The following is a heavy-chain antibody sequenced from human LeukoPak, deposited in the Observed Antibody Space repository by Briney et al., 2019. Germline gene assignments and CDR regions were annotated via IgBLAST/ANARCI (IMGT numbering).Heavy chain of an antibody. CDR2: IYYSGST. CDR3: ARDLAVAGTGGWFDP. CDR1: GGSISSYY. V-gene: IGHV4-59*01. J-gene: IGHJ5*02. D-gene: IGHD6-19*01. Sequence: SSETLSLTCTVPGGSISSYYWSWIRQPPGKGLEWIGYIYYSGSTNYNPFLKSRVTISVDTSKNQFSLKLSSVTAADTAVYYCARDLAVAGTGGWFDPWGQGTLVTVSS.